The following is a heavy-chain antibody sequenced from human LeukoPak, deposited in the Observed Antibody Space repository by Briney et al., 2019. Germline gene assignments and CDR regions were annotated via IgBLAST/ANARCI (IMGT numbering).Heavy chain of an antibody. CDR1: GGSIIGDY. CDR2: IYTSGTT. V-gene: IGHV4-4*07. Sequence: PSETLSLTCTVSGGSIIGDYWSWIRQPAGKALEWIGRIYTSGTTTYNPSLKSRVTMSVDTSNNQFSLKLSSVTAADTAVYYCARGITGSTGLDYWGQGTLVAVSS. J-gene: IGHJ4*02. D-gene: IGHD1-7*01. CDR3: ARGITGSTGLDY.